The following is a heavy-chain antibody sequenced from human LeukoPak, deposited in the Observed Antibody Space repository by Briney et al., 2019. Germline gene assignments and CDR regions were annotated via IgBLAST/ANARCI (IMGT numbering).Heavy chain of an antibody. CDR2: IYYTGTT. CDR3: ARGPKFDFWSGYRRWFDP. V-gene: IGHV4-39*01. CDR1: GSYISSSSYS. D-gene: IGHD3-3*01. Sequence: SETLSLTCTVSGSYISSSSYSWGWIRQPPGKGLEWIGNIYYTGTTYSNPSLKRRVTISVDTSKNQFSLKLSSVTAEDTAVYYCARGPKFDFWSGYRRWFDPWGQGTLVTVSS. J-gene: IGHJ5*02.